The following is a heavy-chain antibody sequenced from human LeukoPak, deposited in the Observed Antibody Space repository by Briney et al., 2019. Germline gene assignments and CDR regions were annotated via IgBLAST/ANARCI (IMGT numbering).Heavy chain of an antibody. CDR1: GGSFSGYY. Sequence: SETLFLTCAVYGGSFSGYYWSWIRQPPGKGLEWIGEINHSGSTNYNPSLKSRVTISVDTSKNQFSLKLSSVTAADTAVYYCARDYVWGSYRISQLDYWGQGTLVTVSS. D-gene: IGHD3-16*02. CDR3: ARDYVWGSYRISQLDY. J-gene: IGHJ4*02. V-gene: IGHV4-34*01. CDR2: INHSGST.